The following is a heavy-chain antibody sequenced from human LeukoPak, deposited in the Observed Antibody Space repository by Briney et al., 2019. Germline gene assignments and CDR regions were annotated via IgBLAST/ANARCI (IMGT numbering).Heavy chain of an antibody. CDR3: ARGYCSSTSCYYGYYYMDV. J-gene: IGHJ6*03. Sequence: SVKVSCKASGGTFGSYTISWVRQAPGQGLEWMGRIIPILGIANYAQKFQGRVTITADKSTSTAYMELSSLRSEDTAVYYCARGYCSSTSCYYGYYYMDVWGKGTTVTVSS. CDR2: IIPILGIA. D-gene: IGHD2-2*01. V-gene: IGHV1-69*02. CDR1: GGTFGSYT.